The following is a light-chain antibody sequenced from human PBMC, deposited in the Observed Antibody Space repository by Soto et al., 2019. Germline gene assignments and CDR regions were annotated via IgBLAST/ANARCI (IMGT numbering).Light chain of an antibody. CDR2: AAS. CDR1: QSISSY. Sequence: DIQMTQSPSSLSASVGDRVTITCRASQSISSYLNWYQQKPGKAPKLLIYAASSLQSGVPSRFSGSGSVTDFNLTISSLQPEDFATYYCQQRYSTPWTFGQGTKVEVK. V-gene: IGKV1-39*01. J-gene: IGKJ1*01. CDR3: QQRYSTPWT.